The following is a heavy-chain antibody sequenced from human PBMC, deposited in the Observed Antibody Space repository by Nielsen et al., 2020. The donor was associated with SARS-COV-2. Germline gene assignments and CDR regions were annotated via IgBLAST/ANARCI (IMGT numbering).Heavy chain of an antibody. CDR2: TYYRSKWYN. Sequence: WIRQSPSRGLEWLGRTYYRSKWYNDYAVSVKSRITINPDTSKHQFSLHLNSVTPEDTAVYYCARARGAYGDYYYYYYTDVWGKGTTVTVSS. J-gene: IGHJ6*03. CDR3: ARARGAYGDYYYYYYTDV. D-gene: IGHD4-17*01. V-gene: IGHV6-1*01.